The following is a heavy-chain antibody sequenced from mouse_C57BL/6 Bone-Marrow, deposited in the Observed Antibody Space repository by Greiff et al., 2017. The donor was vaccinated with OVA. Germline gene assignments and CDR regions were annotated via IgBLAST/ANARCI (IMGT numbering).Heavy chain of an antibody. J-gene: IGHJ3*01. CDR3: TREGWDCAWFAY. D-gene: IGHD3-3*01. CDR2: ISRGGDYI. CDR1: GFTFSSYA. V-gene: IGHV5-9-1*02. Sequence: EVMLVESGEGLVKPGGSLKLSCAASGFTFSSYAMSWVRQTPEKRLEWVAYISRGGDYIYYADTVKGRFTLSRDNARNTLYLQMSSLKSEDTAMYYCTREGWDCAWFAYWGQGTLVTVSA.